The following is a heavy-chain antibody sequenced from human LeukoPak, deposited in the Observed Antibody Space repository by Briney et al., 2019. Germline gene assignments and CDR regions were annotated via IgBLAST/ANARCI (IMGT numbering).Heavy chain of an antibody. CDR3: AKDRLKFSSGYYPDY. CDR1: GFTFSSYA. CDR2: ISGSGGST. J-gene: IGHJ4*02. Sequence: GGSLRLSCAASGFTFSSYAMSWVRQAPGRGLEWVSAISGSGGSTYYADSVKGRFTISRDNSKNTLYLQMNSLRAEDTAVYYCAKDRLKFSSGYYPDYWGQGTLVTVSS. D-gene: IGHD3-22*01. V-gene: IGHV3-23*01.